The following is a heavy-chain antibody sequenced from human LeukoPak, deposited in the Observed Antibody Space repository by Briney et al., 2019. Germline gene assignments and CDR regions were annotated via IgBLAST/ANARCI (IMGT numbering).Heavy chain of an antibody. Sequence: ESGPALVKPTQTLTLTCTFSGFSLSTSGMSVSWIRQPPGKALEWLVLIDWDDDEYYSTSLKTRLTISKDTSKNRVVLTMTNMDPVDTATYYCARTRYVAAAVNYYFDYWGQGTLVTVSS. D-gene: IGHD6-13*01. J-gene: IGHJ4*02. CDR2: IDWDDDE. V-gene: IGHV2-70*01. CDR1: GFSLSTSGMS. CDR3: ARTRYVAAAVNYYFDY.